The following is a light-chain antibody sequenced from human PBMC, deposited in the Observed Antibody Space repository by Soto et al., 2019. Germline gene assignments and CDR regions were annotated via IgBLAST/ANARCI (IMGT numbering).Light chain of an antibody. CDR3: SSYAGSNVV. Sequence: QSALTQPPSASGSHGQSVTISCTGTSSDVGGYNYVSWYQQHPGKAPKLMIYEVSKRPSGVPDRFSGSKSGNTASLTVSGLQAEDEADYYCSSYAGSNVVFGGGTQLTVL. CDR1: SSDVGGYNY. V-gene: IGLV2-8*01. J-gene: IGLJ2*01. CDR2: EVS.